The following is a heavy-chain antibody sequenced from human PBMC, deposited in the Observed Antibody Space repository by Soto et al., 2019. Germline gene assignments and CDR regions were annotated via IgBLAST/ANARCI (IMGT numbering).Heavy chain of an antibody. CDR2: NNHSGST. CDR3: ARGRGLGYYYGSGSYSWFDP. Sequence: PSETLSLTCAVYGGSFSGYYWSWIRQPPGKGLEWIGENNHSGSTNYNPSLKSRVTITVDTSKNQFSLKLSSVTAADTAVYYCARGRGLGYYYGSGSYSWFDPWGQGTLVTVSS. CDR1: GGSFSGYY. D-gene: IGHD3-10*01. J-gene: IGHJ5*02. V-gene: IGHV4-34*01.